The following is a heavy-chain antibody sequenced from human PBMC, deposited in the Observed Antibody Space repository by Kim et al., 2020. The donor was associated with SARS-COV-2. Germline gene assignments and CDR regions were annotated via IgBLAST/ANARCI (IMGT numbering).Heavy chain of an antibody. V-gene: IGHV4-4*02. J-gene: IGHJ4*02. CDR3: ATYYYDSSGYLTSDY. CDR1: GGSISSSNW. CDR2: IYHSGST. Sequence: SETLSLTCAVSGGSISSSNWWSWVRQPPGKGLEWIGEIYHSGSTNYNPSLKSRVTISVDKSKNQFSLKLSSVTAADTAVYYCATYYYDSSGYLTSDYWGQGTLVTVSS. D-gene: IGHD3-22*01.